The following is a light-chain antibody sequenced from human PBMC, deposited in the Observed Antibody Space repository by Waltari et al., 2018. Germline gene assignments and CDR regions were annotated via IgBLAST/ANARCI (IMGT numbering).Light chain of an antibody. J-gene: IGKJ5*01. CDR2: AAS. CDR3: QQYYTIPLT. V-gene: IGKV1-12*01. CDR1: QAISSW. Sequence: DIQMTQSPSSVSASVGDRVTITCRASQAISSWLAWYQQKPGKAPKLLIYAASRLQSGVPSRFRGSGFGTDFTLTISSLQAEDVAVYYCQQYYTIPLTFGQGTRLEIK.